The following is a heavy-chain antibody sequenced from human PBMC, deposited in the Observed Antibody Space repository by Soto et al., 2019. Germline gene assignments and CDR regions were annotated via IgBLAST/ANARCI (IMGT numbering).Heavy chain of an antibody. CDR1: GYSFTSYW. Sequence: GESLKISCKGSGYSFTSYWIAWVRQMPGKGLEWMGIIYPGDSDTRYSPSFQGQVTISVDKSIRTAFLQWSSLKASDTARYYCARHVGYGDYSYYYYGMDVWGQGTTVTVSS. J-gene: IGHJ6*02. CDR2: IYPGDSDT. D-gene: IGHD4-17*01. V-gene: IGHV5-51*01. CDR3: ARHVGYGDYSYYYYGMDV.